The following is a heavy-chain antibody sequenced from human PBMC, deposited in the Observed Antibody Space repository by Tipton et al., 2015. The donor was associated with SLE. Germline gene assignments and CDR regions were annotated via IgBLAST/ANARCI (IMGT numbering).Heavy chain of an antibody. V-gene: IGHV4-59*01. Sequence: TLSLTCTVSGASISSDYWSWIRQSPGMGLEWIGYVHFTGDTMYNPSPKSRVTISVDMSKSQFSLRLTSVTAADTAVYYCARATETPMSAGWFDPWGQGTLVTVSS. CDR1: GASISSDY. CDR3: ARATETPMSAGWFDP. J-gene: IGHJ5*02. CDR2: VHFTGDT. D-gene: IGHD3-10*02.